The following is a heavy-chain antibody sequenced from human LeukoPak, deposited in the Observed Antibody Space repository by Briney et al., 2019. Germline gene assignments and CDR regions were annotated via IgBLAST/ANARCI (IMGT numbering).Heavy chain of an antibody. D-gene: IGHD6-13*01. V-gene: IGHV3-66*01. J-gene: IGHJ4*02. Sequence: GGSLRLSWAASGFTVSDNYMSWVRQAPGKGLEWVSIIYSGGTTYYADSVKGRFTISRDISKNTVYLQMNSLRAEDTAVYYCARALAAASHTSFDYWGQGTLVTVSS. CDR3: ARALAAASHTSFDY. CDR2: IYSGGTT. CDR1: GFTVSDNY.